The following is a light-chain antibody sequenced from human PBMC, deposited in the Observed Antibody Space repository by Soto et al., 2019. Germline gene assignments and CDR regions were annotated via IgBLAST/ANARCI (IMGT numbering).Light chain of an antibody. CDR3: SSHAGIINVV. CDR2: EVN. CDR1: SSDVGGYNY. Sequence: QSALTQPPSASGSPGQSVTISCTGTSSDVGGYNYVSWYQHHPAKAPKLMIYEVNKRPSGVPDRFSGSKSGNTASLTVSGLLAEDEADYYCSSHAGIINVVFGGGTKLTVL. V-gene: IGLV2-8*01. J-gene: IGLJ3*02.